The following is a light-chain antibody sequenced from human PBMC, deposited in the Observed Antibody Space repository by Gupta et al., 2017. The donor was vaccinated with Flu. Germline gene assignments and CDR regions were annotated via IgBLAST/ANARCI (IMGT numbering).Light chain of an antibody. J-gene: IGKJ2*01. V-gene: IGKV1-16*01. CDR2: ATS. Sequence: GDRVTITCRASQDINKFLAWFQQKPGKAPQSVIYATSSLSTGVPSRFSGSGSGTEYTLTVDNLQPGDLGTYYCQQYDSYPRTFDQGTKLEIK. CDR1: QDINKF. CDR3: QQYDSYPRT.